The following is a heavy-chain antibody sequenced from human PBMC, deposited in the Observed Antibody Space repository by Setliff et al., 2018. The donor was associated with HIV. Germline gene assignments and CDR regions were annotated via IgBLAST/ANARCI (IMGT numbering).Heavy chain of an antibody. V-gene: IGHV1-58*01. J-gene: IGHJ4*02. CDR3: AAGVPPYDYVWGSYRYVFDY. D-gene: IGHD3-16*02. CDR1: GFTFTSSA. CDR2: IVVGSGNT. Sequence: AASVKVSCKASGFTFTSSAVQWVRQARGQRLEWIGWIVVGSGNTNYAQKFQERVTITRDMSTSTAYMELSSLRSEDTAVYYCAAGVPPYDYVWGSYRYVFDYWGQGTLVTVSS.